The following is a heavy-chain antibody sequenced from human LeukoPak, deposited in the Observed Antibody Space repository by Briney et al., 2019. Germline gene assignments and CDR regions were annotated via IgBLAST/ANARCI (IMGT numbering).Heavy chain of an antibody. CDR3: AKDGDTMSGTYYYDMDV. CDR1: GFTFSNFG. J-gene: IGHJ6*03. CDR2: IRYDGSNK. Sequence: GGSLRLSCAASGFTFSNFGMHWVRQAPGKVLEWVAFIRYDGSNKYYADSVKGRFTISRDNSKNTLYLQMDSLRGEDTAVYYCAKDGDTMSGTYYYDMDVWGKGTTVTIS. D-gene: IGHD1-26*01. V-gene: IGHV3-30*02.